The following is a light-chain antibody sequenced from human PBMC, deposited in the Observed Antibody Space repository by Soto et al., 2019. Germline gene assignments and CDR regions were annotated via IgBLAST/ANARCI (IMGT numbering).Light chain of an antibody. CDR3: QQRSNWPT. CDR2: GAS. CDR1: QSVRSY. J-gene: IGKJ5*01. Sequence: EIVLTQSPATLSLSPGERATLSCRASQSVRSYLAWYQQKPGQAPRLLIYGASNRATGIPARFSGSGSGTDFTLTISSLESEDFAVYYCQQRSNWPTFGQGTRLEI. V-gene: IGKV3-11*01.